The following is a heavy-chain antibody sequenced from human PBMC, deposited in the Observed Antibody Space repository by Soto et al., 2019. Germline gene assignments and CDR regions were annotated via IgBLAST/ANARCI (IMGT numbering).Heavy chain of an antibody. D-gene: IGHD5-18*01. CDR3: VTGYHSDY. Sequence: PGGSLRLSCAASGISTSSYWMGWVRQAPGRGLEWVASIKKDGSEKYYMDSLKGRFTISGDNALNSLYLQMNSLRAEDTAVYFCVTGYHSDYWGQGTLVTVSS. CDR2: IKKDGSEK. CDR1: GISTSSYW. J-gene: IGHJ4*02. V-gene: IGHV3-7*03.